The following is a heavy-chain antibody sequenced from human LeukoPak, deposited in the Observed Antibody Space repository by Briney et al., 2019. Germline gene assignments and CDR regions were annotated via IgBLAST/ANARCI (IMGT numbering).Heavy chain of an antibody. J-gene: IGHJ6*03. V-gene: IGHV4-59*08. CDR1: GGSISSYY. CDR3: ARQDVYSSSWTDYYYYMDV. CDR2: IYYSGST. Sequence: PSETLSLTCTVSGGSISSYYWSWIRQPPGKGLEWIGYIYYSGSTNYNPSLKSRVTISVDTSKNQFSLKLSPVTAADTAVYYCARQDVYSSSWTDYYYYMDVWGKGTTVTVSS. D-gene: IGHD6-13*01.